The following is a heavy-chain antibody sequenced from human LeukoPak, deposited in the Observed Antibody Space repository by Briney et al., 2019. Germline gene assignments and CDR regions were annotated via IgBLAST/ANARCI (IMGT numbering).Heavy chain of an antibody. J-gene: IGHJ4*02. CDR1: GFTFSSYE. Sequence: GGSLRLSCAASGFTFSSYEMNWVRQAPGKGLEWVSYISSSGSTIYYADSVKGRFTISRDNAKNSLYLQMNSLRAEDTAVYYCARVRDCSGGSCYSPPDYWGQGTLVTVSS. CDR3: ARVRDCSGGSCYSPPDY. D-gene: IGHD2-15*01. CDR2: ISSSGSTI. V-gene: IGHV3-48*03.